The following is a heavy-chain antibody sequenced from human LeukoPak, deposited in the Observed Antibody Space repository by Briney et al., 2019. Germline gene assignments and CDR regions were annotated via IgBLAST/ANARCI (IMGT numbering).Heavy chain of an antibody. CDR1: GFTFSSYG. Sequence: GGSLRLSCATSGFTFSSYGMHWVRQVPGKGLEWVAVISKDAKSNYHIDSVKGRFTISRDNSKNTLYLQMNSLRAEDTAVYYYAKDLSPLTYYDILTGEGGAFDIWGQGTMVTVSS. J-gene: IGHJ3*02. CDR3: AKDLSPLTYYDILTGEGGAFDI. V-gene: IGHV3-30*18. D-gene: IGHD3-9*01. CDR2: ISKDAKSN.